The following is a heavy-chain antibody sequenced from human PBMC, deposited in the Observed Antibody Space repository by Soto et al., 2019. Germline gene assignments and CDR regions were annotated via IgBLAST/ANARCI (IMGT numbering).Heavy chain of an antibody. CDR3: ARAGIIYCSSTSCSKPYHYYGMDV. Sequence: ASVKVSCKASGYTFTSYDINWVRQATGQGLEWMGWMNPNSGNTGYAQKFQGRVTMTRNTSISTAYMELSSLRSEDTAVYYCARAGIIYCSSTSCSKPYHYYGMDVWGQGTTVTVSS. D-gene: IGHD2-2*01. V-gene: IGHV1-8*01. CDR1: GYTFTSYD. J-gene: IGHJ6*02. CDR2: MNPNSGNT.